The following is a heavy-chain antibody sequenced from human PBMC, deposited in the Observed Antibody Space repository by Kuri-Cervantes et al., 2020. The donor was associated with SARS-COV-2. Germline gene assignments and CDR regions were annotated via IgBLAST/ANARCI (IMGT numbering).Heavy chain of an antibody. CDR1: GYTFTGYY. D-gene: IGHD5-12*01. Sequence: SCKASGYTFTGYYMHWVRQAPGKGLEWVAVISYDGSNKYYADSMKGRFTISRDNSKNTLYLQMNSLRTEDTAVYYCTKCGYSSYDSEVSFFDYWGQGTLVTVSS. J-gene: IGHJ4*02. CDR3: TKCGYSSYDSEVSFFDY. V-gene: IGHV3-30*18. CDR2: ISYDGSNK.